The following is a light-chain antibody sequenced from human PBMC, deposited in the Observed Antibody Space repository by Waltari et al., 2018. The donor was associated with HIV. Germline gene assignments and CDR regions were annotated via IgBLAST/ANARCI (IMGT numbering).Light chain of an antibody. Sequence: DIQMTQSPSSLSGSVGDRVTITCQAGRNITNCLNWYQQKPGKAPKLLIYDASNLQTGVPSRFSVSGSGTDFSFTISSLQPEDIATDYCQEYDTFTITFGQGTRLEIK. J-gene: IGKJ5*01. V-gene: IGKV1-33*01. CDR3: QEYDTFTIT. CDR1: RNITNC. CDR2: DAS.